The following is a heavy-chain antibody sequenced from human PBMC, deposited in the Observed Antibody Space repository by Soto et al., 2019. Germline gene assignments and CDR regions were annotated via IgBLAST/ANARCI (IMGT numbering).Heavy chain of an antibody. D-gene: IGHD2-15*01. CDR3: ARAGASRDIVVVVAAVGAFDI. CDR2: ISSSSSYT. CDR1: GFTFSDYY. V-gene: IGHV3-11*06. J-gene: IGHJ3*02. Sequence: GSLKLSCAASGFTFSDYYMSWIRQARGKGLEWVSYISSSSSYTNYADSVKGRFTISRDNAKNSLYLQMNSLRAEDTAVYYCARAGASRDIVVVVAAVGAFDIWGQGTMVTVSS.